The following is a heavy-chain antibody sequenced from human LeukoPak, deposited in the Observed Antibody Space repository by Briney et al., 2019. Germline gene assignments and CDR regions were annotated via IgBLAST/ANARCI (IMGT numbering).Heavy chain of an antibody. J-gene: IGHJ6*01. D-gene: IGHD3-3*01. V-gene: IGHV4-59*01. CDR3: ARGIRDFWSGNYIPYYYYGMDV. CDR1: GGSISSYY. CDR2: IYYSGST. Sequence: PSETLSLTCTVSGGSISSYYWSWIRQPPEKGLEWIGYIYYSGSTNYNPSLKSRVTISVDTSKNQFSLKLSSVTAADTAVYYCARGIRDFWSGNYIPYYYYGMDVWGQGTTVTVSS.